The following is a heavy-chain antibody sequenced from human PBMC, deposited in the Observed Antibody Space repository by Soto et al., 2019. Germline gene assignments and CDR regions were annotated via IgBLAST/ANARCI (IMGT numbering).Heavy chain of an antibody. J-gene: IGHJ5*01. CDR2: IYYSGST. CDR3: ARILMNYYRLDS. Sequence: KTSETLSLTCTVSGASINSGDYYWSWIRQPPGKGLEWIGHIYYSGSTYYNPSLKSRAGISVDSSKSQVSLKLTSVTAADTAVYLCARILMNYYRLDSWGQGEMGTVSS. V-gene: IGHV4-30-4*01. D-gene: IGHD3-10*01. CDR1: GASINSGDYY.